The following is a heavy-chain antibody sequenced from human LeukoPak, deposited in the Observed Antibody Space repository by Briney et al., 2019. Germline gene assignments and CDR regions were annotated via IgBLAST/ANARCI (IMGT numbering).Heavy chain of an antibody. D-gene: IGHD5-12*01. V-gene: IGHV3-48*01. J-gene: IGHJ6*03. Sequence: PGGSLRLSCAVSEFTFSIYGMNWVRQAPGKGLEWVSYISAGSGTISYADSVKGRFTISRDNAQNSLYLQMNSLRAEDTAVYYCAKAPAISGYDFYYYYYMDVWGKGTTVTISS. CDR3: AKAPAISGYDFYYYYYMDV. CDR1: EFTFSIYG. CDR2: ISAGSGTI.